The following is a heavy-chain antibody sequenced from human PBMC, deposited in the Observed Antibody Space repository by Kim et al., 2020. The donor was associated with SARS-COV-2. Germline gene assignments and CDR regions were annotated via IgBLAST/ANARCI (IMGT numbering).Heavy chain of an antibody. V-gene: IGHV3-9*01. D-gene: IGHD3-16*01. CDR2: ISWDSGSI. CDR1: GFTFDDYA. CDR3: AKETITLGRGAGLDP. J-gene: IGHJ5*02. Sequence: GGSLRLSCAASGFTFDDYAMHWVRQAPGKGLEWVSGISWDSGSIGYADSVKGRFTISRDNAKNSLYLQMNSLRAEDTALYYCAKETITLGRGAGLDPWGQGTVVTVSS.